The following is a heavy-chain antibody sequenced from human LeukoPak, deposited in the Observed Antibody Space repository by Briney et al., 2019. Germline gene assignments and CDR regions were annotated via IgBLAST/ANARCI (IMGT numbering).Heavy chain of an antibody. CDR1: GGSISSYY. J-gene: IGHJ4*02. CDR3: ARDRYYYYGSGSYYLFDY. D-gene: IGHD3-10*01. CDR2: IYTSGST. Sequence: NASETLSLTCTVSGGSISSYYWSWIRQPAGKGLEWLGRIYTSGSTNYNPSLKSRVTMSVDTSKNQFSLKPSTVTAADTAVYYWARDRYYYYGSGSYYLFDYWGQGNLVTVSS. V-gene: IGHV4-4*07.